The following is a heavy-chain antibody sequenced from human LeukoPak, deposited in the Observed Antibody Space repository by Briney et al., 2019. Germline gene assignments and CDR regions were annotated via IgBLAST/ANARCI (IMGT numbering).Heavy chain of an antibody. CDR1: GFTFSSNY. Sequence: PGGSLRLSCAASGFTFSSNYMHWVRQAQGKGLVWVSRINTDGSDTTYADFVKGRFTISRDNAKNTLYLEMNTLRAEDTAVYYCARALRSPGDSGLDYWGQEALVTVSS. CDR3: ARALRSPGDSGLDY. D-gene: IGHD3-10*01. J-gene: IGHJ4*02. CDR2: INTDGSDT. V-gene: IGHV3-74*03.